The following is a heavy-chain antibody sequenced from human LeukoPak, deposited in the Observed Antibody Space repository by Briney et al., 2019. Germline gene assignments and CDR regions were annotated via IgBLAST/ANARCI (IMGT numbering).Heavy chain of an antibody. CDR2: IRSNSDGGTI. D-gene: IGHD3-22*01. J-gene: IGHJ5*02. Sequence: GGSLRLSCAASGFTFNSYWVGWVRQAPGKGLEWVGRIRSNSDGGTIDYAAPVKGRFTLSRDDSKTTLYLQMNSLQTEDTAVYYCATDFYDSTWGQGTLVTVSS. CDR3: ATDFYDST. V-gene: IGHV3-15*01. CDR1: GFTFNSYW.